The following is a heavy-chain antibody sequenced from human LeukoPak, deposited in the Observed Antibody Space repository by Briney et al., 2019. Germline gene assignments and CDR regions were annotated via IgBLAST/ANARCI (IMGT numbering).Heavy chain of an antibody. D-gene: IGHD3-10*01. CDR1: GFTFSSYA. J-gene: IGHJ4*02. Sequence: GGSLRLSCSASGFTFSSYAMHWVRQAPGKGLEYVSSVTNDGGTTYYADSVKGRFTISRDNSKNTLYLQMSSLRPDDTAVYYCLKDQGGRGDYWGQGTLVTVSS. CDR3: LKDQGGRGDY. CDR2: VTNDGGTT. V-gene: IGHV3-64D*06.